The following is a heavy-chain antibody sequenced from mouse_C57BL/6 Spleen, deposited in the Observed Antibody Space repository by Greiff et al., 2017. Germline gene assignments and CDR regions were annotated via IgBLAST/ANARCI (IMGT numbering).Heavy chain of an antibody. Sequence: VQLQQPGAELVKPGASVKLSCKASGYTFTSYWMHWVKQRPGQGLEWIGMIHPNSGSTNYNEKFKSKATLTVDKSSSTAYMQLSSLTSEDSAVYYCARLYDGYYVQCAYWGQGTLVTVSA. D-gene: IGHD2-3*01. CDR1: GYTFTSYW. V-gene: IGHV1-64*01. J-gene: IGHJ3*01. CDR3: ARLYDGYYVQCAY. CDR2: IHPNSGST.